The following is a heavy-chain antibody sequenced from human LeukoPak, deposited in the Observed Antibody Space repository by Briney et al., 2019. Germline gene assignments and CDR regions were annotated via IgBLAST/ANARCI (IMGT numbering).Heavy chain of an antibody. CDR2: IYYSGST. D-gene: IGHD5-24*01. Sequence: PSETLSLTCTVSGGSISSYYWSWIRQPPGKGLEWIGYIYYSGSTNYNPSLKSRVTISVDTSKNQFSLKLSSVTAADTAVYYCARGQVEIATITAFDIWGQGTMVTVSS. V-gene: IGHV4-59*01. J-gene: IGHJ3*02. CDR1: GGSISSYY. CDR3: ARGQVEIATITAFDI.